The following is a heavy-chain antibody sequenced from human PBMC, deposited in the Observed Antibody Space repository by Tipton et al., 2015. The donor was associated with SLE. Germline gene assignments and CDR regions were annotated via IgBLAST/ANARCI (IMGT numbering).Heavy chain of an antibody. Sequence: SLRLSCTASGFSFRDYYMSWIRQAPGKGLEWISSINNIATTTGHSDSVKGRFTISRDNAKNLVFLQMSSLTAEDTAVYYCAREYFYSYDYWGQGTVVTVSS. V-gene: IGHV3-11*04. CDR1: GFSFRDYY. D-gene: IGHD2/OR15-2a*01. J-gene: IGHJ4*02. CDR3: AREYFYSYDY. CDR2: INNIATTT.